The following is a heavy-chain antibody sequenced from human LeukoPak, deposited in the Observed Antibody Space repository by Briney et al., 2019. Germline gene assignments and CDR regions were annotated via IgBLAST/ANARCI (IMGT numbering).Heavy chain of an antibody. CDR2: MSWNSM. J-gene: IGHJ3*01. V-gene: IGHV3-9*01. Sequence: GGSLRLSCVASGFTFDDYAVYWVRQAPGKGLEWVSGMSWNSMAYADSVKGRFTISRDNAKNSLYLQMNSLRAEDTALYYCAKSSSWYAFGLWGQGTMVTVSS. D-gene: IGHD6-13*01. CDR1: GFTFDDYA. CDR3: AKSSSWYAFGL.